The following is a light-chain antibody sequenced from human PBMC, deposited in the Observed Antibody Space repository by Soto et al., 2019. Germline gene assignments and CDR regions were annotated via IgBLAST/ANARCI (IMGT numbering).Light chain of an antibody. Sequence: HSVPSPHPSGGAGPIQYATIICTGPSSDVGDDTYVSWYQHHPGKAPNLMIHEVTKRPSGVPARFSGSKSGNTASLTVSGLQAEDEADYYGSSYAGSNSIYVFGTGTKGTVL. CDR3: SSYAGSNSIYV. CDR1: SSDVGDDTY. CDR2: EVT. V-gene: IGLV2-8*01. J-gene: IGLJ1*01.